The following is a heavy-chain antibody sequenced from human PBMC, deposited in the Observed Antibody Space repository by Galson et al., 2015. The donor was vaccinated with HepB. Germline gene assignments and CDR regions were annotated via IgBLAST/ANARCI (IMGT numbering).Heavy chain of an antibody. CDR2: IYWDDDK. CDR1: GFSLSTSGVG. CDR3: AHLPTTFEYSSSPGRGWFDP. D-gene: IGHD6-6*01. J-gene: IGHJ5*02. V-gene: IGHV2-5*02. Sequence: PALVKPTQTLTLTCTFSGFSLSTSGVGVGWIRQPPGKALEWLALIYWDDDKRYSPSLKSRLTITKDTSKNQVVLTMTNMDPVDTATYYCAHLPTTFEYSSSPGRGWFDPWGQGTLVTVSS.